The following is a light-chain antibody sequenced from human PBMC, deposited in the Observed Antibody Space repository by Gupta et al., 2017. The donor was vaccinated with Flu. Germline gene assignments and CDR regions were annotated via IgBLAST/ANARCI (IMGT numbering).Light chain of an antibody. CDR1: ESVTSSY. Sequence: DIVLTQSPGTLSLSPGERATLSCRASESVTSSYLAWYQQKPGQAPRLLIYGASTRATGIPDRFSGSGSGTDFTLTISRREPEDFAVYYCQRYGTSPPYRFGQGTKLEIK. CDR2: GAS. J-gene: IGKJ2*03. V-gene: IGKV3-20*01. CDR3: QRYGTSPPYR.